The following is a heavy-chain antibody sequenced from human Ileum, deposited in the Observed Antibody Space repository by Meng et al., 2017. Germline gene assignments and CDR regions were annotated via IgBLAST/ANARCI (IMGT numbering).Heavy chain of an antibody. V-gene: IGHV4-4*02. J-gene: IGHJ4*02. Sequence: QVQLQGSGPGLGKPSGPLSLTCAGSGDSISSSGWWSWVRQPPGKGLEWIGQIYQSGSTNYNPSLKSRVTISIDRSENQLSLKLSSVTAADTAVYYCARHIVGPTPGMEYWGQGTLVTVSS. D-gene: IGHD1-26*01. CDR2: IYQSGST. CDR1: GDSISSSGW. CDR3: ARHIVGPTPGMEY.